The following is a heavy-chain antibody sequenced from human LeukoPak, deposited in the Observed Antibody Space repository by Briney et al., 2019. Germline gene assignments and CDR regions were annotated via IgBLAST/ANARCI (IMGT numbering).Heavy chain of an antibody. CDR1: GFTFSHYA. J-gene: IGHJ4*02. CDR3: AREVRGLDY. Sequence: PGGSLRLSCAASGFTFSHYAMNWVRQAPGKGLGWVSSITSSSGYIYYADSVKGRFTISRDNAKSSLFLQMNSLRAEDTAVYFCAREVRGLDYWGQGTLVTVSS. CDR2: ITSSSGYI. D-gene: IGHD3-10*01. V-gene: IGHV3-21*01.